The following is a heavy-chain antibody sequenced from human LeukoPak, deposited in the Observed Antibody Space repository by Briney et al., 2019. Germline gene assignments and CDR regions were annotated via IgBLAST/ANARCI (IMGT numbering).Heavy chain of an antibody. D-gene: IGHD3-10*01. CDR2: ISWNSGSI. V-gene: IGHV3-9*01. Sequence: GRSLRLSCAASGFTFDDYAMHWVRQAPGKGLEWVSGISWNSGSIGYADSVKGRFTISRDNAKNSLYLQMNSLRAEDTALYYCAKELLWFGEGANGMDVWGQGTTVTVSS. CDR1: GFTFDDYA. CDR3: AKELLWFGEGANGMDV. J-gene: IGHJ6*02.